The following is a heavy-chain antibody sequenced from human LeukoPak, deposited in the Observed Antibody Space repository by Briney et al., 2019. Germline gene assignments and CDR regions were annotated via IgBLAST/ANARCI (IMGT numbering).Heavy chain of an antibody. D-gene: IGHD3-16*02. CDR1: GFTFNYYA. Sequence: PGGSLRLSCAASGFTFNYYAMSWVRQAPGKGLEWVSGISDNEGGTYYRDSVKGRFTISRDNTKNTVYLQLNNLRADDTAVYFCARHDGFIPYWGQGTLVIVSS. CDR3: ARHDGFIPY. J-gene: IGHJ4*02. V-gene: IGHV3-23*01. CDR2: ISDNEGGT.